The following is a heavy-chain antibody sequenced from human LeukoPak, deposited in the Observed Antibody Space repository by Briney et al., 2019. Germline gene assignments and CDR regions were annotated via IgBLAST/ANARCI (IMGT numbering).Heavy chain of an antibody. CDR3: ASRVRRGPRPYNY. D-gene: IGHD3-10*02. Sequence: SETLSLTCAVYGGSFSGYYWSWIRQPPGKGLEWIGEINHSGSTNYNPSLKSRVTISVDTSKNQFSLELSSVTAADTAVYYCASRVRRGPRPYNYWGQGTLVTVSS. CDR1: GGSFSGYY. V-gene: IGHV4-34*01. J-gene: IGHJ4*02. CDR2: INHSGST.